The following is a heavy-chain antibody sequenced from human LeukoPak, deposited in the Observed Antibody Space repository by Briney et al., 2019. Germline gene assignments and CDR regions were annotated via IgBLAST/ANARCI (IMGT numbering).Heavy chain of an antibody. J-gene: IGHJ4*02. V-gene: IGHV1-69*05. CDR2: IIPIFGTA. D-gene: IGHD5-18*01. Sequence: SVKVSCKASGYIFTGYYMHWVRQAPGQGLEWMGRIIPIFGTANYAQKFQGRVTITTDESTSTAYMELSSLRSEDTAVYYCAVRGGGYSYGPDLYFDYWGQGTLVTVSS. CDR3: AVRGGGYSYGPDLYFDY. CDR1: GYIFTGYY.